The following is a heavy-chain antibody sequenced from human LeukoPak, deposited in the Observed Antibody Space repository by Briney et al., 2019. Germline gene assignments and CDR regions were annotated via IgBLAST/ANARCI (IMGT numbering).Heavy chain of an antibody. CDR3: ARVLRGYGSGSKYFDY. J-gene: IGHJ4*02. D-gene: IGHD3-10*01. CDR1: GYTFTGYY. Sequence: ASLKVSCKASGYTFTGYYMHWVRQAPGQGLEWMGWINPNSGGTNYAQKFQGRVTMTRDTSISTAYMELSRLRSDDTAVYYCARVLRGYGSGSKYFDYWGQGTLVTVSS. V-gene: IGHV1-2*02. CDR2: INPNSGGT.